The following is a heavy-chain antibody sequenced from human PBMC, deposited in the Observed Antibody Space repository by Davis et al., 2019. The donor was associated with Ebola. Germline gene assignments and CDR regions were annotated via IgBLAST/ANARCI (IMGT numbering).Heavy chain of an antibody. V-gene: IGHV3-23*01. CDR2: ISGSGGSV. D-gene: IGHD5-18*01. CDR1: GFTFTNFG. Sequence: PGGSLRLSCAASGFTFTNFGFNWVRQTPGKGLEWLSFISGSGGSVFYADSVKGRFAISRDNSKNALFLQMNNLRAEDTALYFCAKARFSYGYYFDYWGQGTLVTVSS. J-gene: IGHJ4*02. CDR3: AKARFSYGYYFDY.